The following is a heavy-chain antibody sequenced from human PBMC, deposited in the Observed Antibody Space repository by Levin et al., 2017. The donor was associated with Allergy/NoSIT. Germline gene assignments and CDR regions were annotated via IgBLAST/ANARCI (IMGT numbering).Heavy chain of an antibody. J-gene: IGHJ5*02. CDR2: INHSGST. V-gene: IGHV4-34*01. Sequence: SETLSLTCAVYGGSFSGYYWSWIRQPPGKGLEWIGEINHSGSTNYNPSLKSRVTISVDTSKNQFSLKLSSVTAADTAVYYCARGAPIAAAGIMAPTPQGRWFDPWGQGTLVTVSS. CDR3: ARGAPIAAAGIMAPTPQGRWFDP. CDR1: GGSFSGYY. D-gene: IGHD6-13*01.